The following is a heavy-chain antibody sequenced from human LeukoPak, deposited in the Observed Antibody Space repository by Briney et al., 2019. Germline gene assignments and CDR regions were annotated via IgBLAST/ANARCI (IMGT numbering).Heavy chain of an antibody. V-gene: IGHV3-33*01. Sequence: GRSLRLSCAASGLPFSRHGMHWVRQAPGKGLEWVAVIWYDGSNKYYADSVKGRFTISRDNSKNTQYLQMNSLRAEDTAVYYCARDLMTTVNHFDYWGQGTLVTVSS. CDR2: IWYDGSNK. D-gene: IGHD4-17*01. J-gene: IGHJ4*02. CDR1: GLPFSRHG. CDR3: ARDLMTTVNHFDY.